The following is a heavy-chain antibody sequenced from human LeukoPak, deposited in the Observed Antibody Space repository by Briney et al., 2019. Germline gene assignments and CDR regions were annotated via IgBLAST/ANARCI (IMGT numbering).Heavy chain of an antibody. CDR3: ARSNPRYDSSGYYFGWNAFEI. J-gene: IGHJ3*02. CDR2: FNPEYGNR. Sequence: ASVKVSLKCSVYSFVVYGITWVRQARGQGGEWLGWFNPEYGNRNYEQKVQGRVTMTADTSTSTSYMELRSLRSDDTVVYYCARSNPRYDSSGYYFGWNAFEIWGQGTMVTVSS. CDR1: VYSFVVYG. V-gene: IGHV1-18*01. D-gene: IGHD3-22*01.